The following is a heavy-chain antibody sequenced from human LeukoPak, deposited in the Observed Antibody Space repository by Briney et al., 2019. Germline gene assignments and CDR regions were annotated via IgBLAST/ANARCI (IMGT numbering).Heavy chain of an antibody. CDR2: ISYDGSNE. CDR1: GFTFSSYA. Sequence: PGRSLRLSCAASGFTFSSYAMHWVRQAPGKGLEWVAVISYDGSNEYYADSVKGRFTISRDNSKNTLYLQMNSLRAEDTAVYYCARGYCSSTSCWFDPWGQGTLVTVSS. D-gene: IGHD2-2*01. J-gene: IGHJ5*02. V-gene: IGHV3-30-3*01. CDR3: ARGYCSSTSCWFDP.